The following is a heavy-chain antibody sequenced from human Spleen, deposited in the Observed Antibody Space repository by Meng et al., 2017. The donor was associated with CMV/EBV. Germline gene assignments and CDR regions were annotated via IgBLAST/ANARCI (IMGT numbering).Heavy chain of an antibody. CDR3: ARDGGVGWLAGMDV. V-gene: IGHV4-30-4*08. CDR1: GGSISSGDYY. J-gene: IGHJ6*02. CDR2: IYYSGST. Sequence: SGGSISSGDYYWSWIRQPPGKGLEWIGHIYYSGSTYYNPSLKSRVTISVDKSKNQFSLKLSSVTAADTAVYYCARDGGVGWLAGMDVWGQGTTVTVSS. D-gene: IGHD6-19*01.